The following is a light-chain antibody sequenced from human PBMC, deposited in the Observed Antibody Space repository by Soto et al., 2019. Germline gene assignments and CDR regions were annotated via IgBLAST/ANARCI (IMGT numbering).Light chain of an antibody. Sequence: DIQMTQSPSSLSASVGDRVTITCRASQSISSYLNWYQQKPGKAPKLLIYAASSLQSGVPSRFSGSGSGTDFTLTISSLQPEDFATYYCKQSYSTPPTFSQGTKVDIK. CDR3: KQSYSTPPT. V-gene: IGKV1-39*01. CDR2: AAS. CDR1: QSISSY. J-gene: IGKJ1*01.